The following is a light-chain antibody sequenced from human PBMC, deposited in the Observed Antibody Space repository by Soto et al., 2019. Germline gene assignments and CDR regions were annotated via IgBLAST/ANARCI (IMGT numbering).Light chain of an antibody. CDR1: QNIRSR. CDR3: QQYHSYWT. CDR2: DAS. V-gene: IGKV1-5*01. J-gene: IGKJ1*01. Sequence: FHMTHSPSTLSASLGDRVTITCRASQNIRSRLAWFQQKPVKAPKLLIYDASSLESGVPQRFSGSGSGTEFTLTISSLQTDDFSTYYCQQYHSYWTFGQGTKVDIK.